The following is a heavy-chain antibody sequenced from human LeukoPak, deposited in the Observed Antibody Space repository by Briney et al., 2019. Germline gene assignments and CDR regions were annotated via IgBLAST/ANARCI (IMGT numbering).Heavy chain of an antibody. V-gene: IGHV1-8*01. CDR3: ARGSITMVA. CDR2: MNPNRGNT. J-gene: IGHJ5*02. D-gene: IGHD3-10*01. Sequence: GASVRVSCKASGYTFTSYGINWVRQAAGKGLEGMGWMNPNRGNTVYAQKFQGRVTMTRNTSISTAYMELSSLRSEDTAVYYCARGSITMVAWGQGTLVTVSS. CDR1: GYTFTSYG.